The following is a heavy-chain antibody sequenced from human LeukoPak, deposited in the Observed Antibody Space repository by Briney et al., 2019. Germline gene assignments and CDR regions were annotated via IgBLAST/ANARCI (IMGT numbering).Heavy chain of an antibody. CDR3: AKEPGYRLWAFDI. CDR1: GYTFTGYY. J-gene: IGHJ3*02. V-gene: IGHV1-2*02. Sequence: ASVKVSCKASGYTFTGYYMHWVRQAPGQGLEWMGWINPNSGGTNYAQKFQGRVTMTRDTSVSTAYMELSRLRSDDTAVYYCAKEPGYRLWAFDIWGQGTMVTVSS. D-gene: IGHD3-16*02. CDR2: INPNSGGT.